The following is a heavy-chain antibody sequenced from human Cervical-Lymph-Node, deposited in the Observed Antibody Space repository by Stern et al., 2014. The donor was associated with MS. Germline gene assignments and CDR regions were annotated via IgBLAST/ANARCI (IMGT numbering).Heavy chain of an antibody. J-gene: IGHJ3*02. CDR3: ARVGYGGFDAFDI. D-gene: IGHD4-23*01. CDR1: GYTFTSYD. Sequence: EQLEESGAEVKKPGASVKVSCKASGYTFTSYDINWVRQAPGQGLEWMGWMNPNSGNTGYAQKCQGRVTMTRNTSISTAYMELSSLRSKDTAVYYCARVGYGGFDAFDIWGQGTMVTVSS. CDR2: MNPNSGNT. V-gene: IGHV1-8*01.